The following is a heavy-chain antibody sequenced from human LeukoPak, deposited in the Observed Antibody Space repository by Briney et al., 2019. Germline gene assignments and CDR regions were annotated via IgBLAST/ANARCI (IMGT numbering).Heavy chain of an antibody. Sequence: PGGSLRLSCAASGFTFSSYAMSWVRQAPGKGLEWVSAISGSGGSTYYADSVKGRFTISRDNSKNTLYLQMNSLRAEDTAVYYCAKDHPYSGSYLGAFDIWGQGTMVTVSS. CDR2: ISGSGGST. J-gene: IGHJ3*02. V-gene: IGHV3-23*01. CDR3: AKDHPYSGSYLGAFDI. CDR1: GFTFSSYA. D-gene: IGHD1-26*01.